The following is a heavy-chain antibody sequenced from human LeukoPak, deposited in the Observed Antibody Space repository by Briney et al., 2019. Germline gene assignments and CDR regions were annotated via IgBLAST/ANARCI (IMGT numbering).Heavy chain of an antibody. CDR3: ARERVDTAMVYFDY. CDR2: ISGSGAST. Sequence: GGSLRLSCAASGFTFNTHTMSWVRQAPGKGLEWVSTISGSGASTYYADSVKGRFTISRDNSKNTLYLQMNSLRAEDTAVHYCARERVDTAMVYFDYWGQGTLVTVSS. D-gene: IGHD5-18*01. V-gene: IGHV3-23*01. J-gene: IGHJ4*02. CDR1: GFTFNTHT.